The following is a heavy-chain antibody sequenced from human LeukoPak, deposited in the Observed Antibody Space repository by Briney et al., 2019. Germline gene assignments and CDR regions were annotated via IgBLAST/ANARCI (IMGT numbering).Heavy chain of an antibody. CDR2: IFSTGST. D-gene: IGHD3-3*01. CDR1: GVSVNSIAYY. V-gene: IGHV4-61*08. CDR3: AREARRDRNLEWLFDY. J-gene: IGHJ4*02. Sequence: SETLSLTCTVSGVSVNSIAYYWTWIRQSPGKEPELIGNIFSTGSTNYNPSLESRVTISIDMSKNQFSLRLSSVTAADTAVYYCAREARRDRNLEWLFDYWGQGTLVTVSS.